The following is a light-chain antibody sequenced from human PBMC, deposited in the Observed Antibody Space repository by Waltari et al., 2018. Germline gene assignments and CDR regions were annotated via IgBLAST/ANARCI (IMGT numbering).Light chain of an antibody. V-gene: IGLV2-14*01. CDR1: SSDGGRYNY. J-gene: IGLJ3*02. Sequence: QSALTQPASVSGSPGPSITISCTGTSSDGGRYNYVPWYQQHPGKAPKLMIYDVSKRPSGVSNRFSGSKSGNTASLTISGLQAEDEADYYCSSYTSSSTWVFGGGTKLTVL. CDR2: DVS. CDR3: SSYTSSSTWV.